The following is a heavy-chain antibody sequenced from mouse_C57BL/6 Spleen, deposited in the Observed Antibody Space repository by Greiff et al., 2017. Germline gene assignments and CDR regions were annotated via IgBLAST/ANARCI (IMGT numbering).Heavy chain of an antibody. Sequence: QVQLQQPGAELVKPGASVKLSCKASGYTFTSYWMHWVKQRPGQGLEWIGMIHPNSGSTNYNEKFKSKATLTVDKSSSTAYMQLSSLTSEDSAVFYCARSFTTVVEGGYYFDDWGQGTTLTVSS. CDR2: IHPNSGST. CDR3: ARSFTTVVEGGYYFDD. V-gene: IGHV1-64*01. J-gene: IGHJ2*01. D-gene: IGHD1-1*01. CDR1: GYTFTSYW.